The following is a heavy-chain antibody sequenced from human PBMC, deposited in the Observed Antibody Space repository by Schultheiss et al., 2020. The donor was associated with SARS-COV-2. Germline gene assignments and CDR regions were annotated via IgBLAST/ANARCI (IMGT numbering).Heavy chain of an antibody. CDR3: ARVGYCSSTSCLGFDP. CDR2: IYTSGST. J-gene: IGHJ5*02. CDR1: GGSISSGSYY. D-gene: IGHD2-2*01. Sequence: SETLSLTCTVSGGSISSGSYYWSWIRQPAGKGLEWIGRIYTSGSTNYNPSLKSRVTISVDTSKNQFSLKLSSVTAADTAVYYCARVGYCSSTSCLGFDPWGQGTLVTVSS. V-gene: IGHV4-61*02.